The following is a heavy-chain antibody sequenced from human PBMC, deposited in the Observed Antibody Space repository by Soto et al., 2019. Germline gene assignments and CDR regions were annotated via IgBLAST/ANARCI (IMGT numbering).Heavy chain of an antibody. D-gene: IGHD2-2*01. Sequence: PSETLSLTCTVSGGSISSYYWSWIRQPPGKGLEWIGYIYYSGSTNYNPSLKSRVTISVDTSKNQFSLKLSSVTAADTAVYYCARHSGYCSSTSCYAGYDYWGQGTLVTVSS. CDR1: GGSISSYY. CDR2: IYYSGST. J-gene: IGHJ4*02. V-gene: IGHV4-59*08. CDR3: ARHSGYCSSTSCYAGYDY.